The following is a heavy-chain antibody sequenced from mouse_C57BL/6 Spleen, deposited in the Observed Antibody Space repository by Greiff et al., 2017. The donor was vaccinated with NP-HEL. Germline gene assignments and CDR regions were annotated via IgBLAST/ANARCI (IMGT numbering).Heavy chain of an antibody. D-gene: IGHD1-1*01. CDR3: TREVVAFDY. CDR1: GYTFTDYE. V-gene: IGHV1-15*01. J-gene: IGHJ2*01. Sequence: VQLQESGAELVRPGASVTLSCKASGYTFTDYEMHWVKQTPVHGLEWIGAIDPETGGTAYNQKFKGKAILTADKSSSTAYMELRSLTSEDSAVYYCTREVVAFDYWGQGTTLTVSS. CDR2: IDPETGGT.